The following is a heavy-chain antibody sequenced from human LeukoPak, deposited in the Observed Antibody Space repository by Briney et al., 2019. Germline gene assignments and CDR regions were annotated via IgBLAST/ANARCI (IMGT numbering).Heavy chain of an antibody. CDR3: ATDREIAEGDFDT. CDR1: GYTLIELF. J-gene: IGHJ3*02. D-gene: IGHD2/OR15-2a*01. Sequence: ASVKVSCKVSGYTLIELFMHWVRQAPGKGLEWVGRFDPEDGETIYAQKFQGRVTMTEDTSTDTAYMELSSLRSEDTAVYYCATDREIAEGDFDTWGQGTMVTVSS. CDR2: FDPEDGET. V-gene: IGHV1-24*01.